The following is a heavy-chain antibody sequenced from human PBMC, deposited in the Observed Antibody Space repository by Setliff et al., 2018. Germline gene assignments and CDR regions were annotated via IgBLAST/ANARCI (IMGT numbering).Heavy chain of an antibody. CDR3: AKVLDTTGYYYFDF. Sequence: PGGSLRLSCAASGFTFDDYAMHWVRQAPGKGLEWVSGISWNSGSIGYADSVKGRFTISRDNAKNSLYLQMNSLRAEDTALYYCAKVLDTTGYYYFDFWGQGTLVTVS. D-gene: IGHD3-22*01. J-gene: IGHJ4*02. V-gene: IGHV3-9*01. CDR2: ISWNSGSI. CDR1: GFTFDDYA.